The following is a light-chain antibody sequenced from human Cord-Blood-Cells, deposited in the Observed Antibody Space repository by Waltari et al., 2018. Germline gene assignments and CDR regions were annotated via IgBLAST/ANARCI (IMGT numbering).Light chain of an antibody. CDR3: QQSYSTPPVT. Sequence: DIQMTQSPSSLSASVGDRVIITCLASQSISSYLNWYQQKPGKAPKLLIYAASSLQSGVPSRFSGSGSGTDFTLTISSLQPEDFATYYCQQSYSTPPVTFGQGTRLEIK. J-gene: IGKJ5*01. CDR2: AAS. V-gene: IGKV1-39*01. CDR1: QSISSY.